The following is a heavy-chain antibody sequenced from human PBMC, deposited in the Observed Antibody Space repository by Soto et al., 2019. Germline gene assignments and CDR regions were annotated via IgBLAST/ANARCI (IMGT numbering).Heavy chain of an antibody. Sequence: SETLSLTCAVYCGSFSGYYWSWIRQPPGKRLEWIGEINHSGSTNYNPSLKSRVTISVDTSKNQFSLKLSSVTAADTAVYYCARGRRLSGGGWFDPWGQGTLVTVSS. D-gene: IGHD3-10*01. CDR1: CGSFSGYY. CDR2: INHSGST. J-gene: IGHJ5*02. V-gene: IGHV4-34*01. CDR3: ARGRRLSGGGWFDP.